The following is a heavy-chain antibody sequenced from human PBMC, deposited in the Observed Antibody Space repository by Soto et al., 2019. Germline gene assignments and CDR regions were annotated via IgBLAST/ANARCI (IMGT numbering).Heavy chain of an antibody. Sequence: ASLKVSCKASGYTFTSYGISWVRQAPGQGLEWMGWISAYNGNTNYAQKLQGRVTMTTDTSTSTAYMELRSLRSDDTAVYYCAREEGLVVVVAATHYGMDVWGQGTTVTVSS. CDR2: ISAYNGNT. CDR3: AREEGLVVVVAATHYGMDV. CDR1: GYTFTSYG. V-gene: IGHV1-18*04. D-gene: IGHD2-15*01. J-gene: IGHJ6*02.